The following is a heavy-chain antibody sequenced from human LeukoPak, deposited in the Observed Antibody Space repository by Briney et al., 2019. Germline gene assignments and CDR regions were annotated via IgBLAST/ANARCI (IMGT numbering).Heavy chain of an antibody. J-gene: IGHJ4*02. D-gene: IGHD1-26*01. CDR1: GFTFRSYA. Sequence: GGSLRLSCAASGFTFRSYAMSWVRQAPGKRLEWVSAISGSGGSTYYADSVRGRFTISRDNSKNTLYLHMNSLRAEDTALYYCARNYYEPTYDYYFDCWGQGTLVTASS. CDR2: ISGSGGST. V-gene: IGHV3-23*01. CDR3: ARNYYEPTYDYYFDC.